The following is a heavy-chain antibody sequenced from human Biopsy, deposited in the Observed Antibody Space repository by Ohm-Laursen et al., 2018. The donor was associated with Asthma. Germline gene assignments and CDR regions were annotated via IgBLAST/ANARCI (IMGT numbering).Heavy chain of an antibody. J-gene: IGHJ5*01. CDR3: ARAGQCSSTSCYNPGWFDS. V-gene: IGHV4-34*01. D-gene: IGHD2-2*01. CDR2: INHSGST. CDR1: GGSFSGYY. Sequence: SETLSLTCAVYGGSFSGYYWSWIRQPPGKGLEWIGEINHSGSTNYNPSLKSRVTISVDTSKNQFSLKLSSVTAADTAVYYCARAGQCSSTSCYNPGWFDSWGQGTLVTVSS.